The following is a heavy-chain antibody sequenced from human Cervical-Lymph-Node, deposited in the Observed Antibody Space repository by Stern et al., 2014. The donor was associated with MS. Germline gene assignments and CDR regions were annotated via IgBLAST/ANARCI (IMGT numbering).Heavy chain of an antibody. Sequence: VQLMQSGAEVKKPGSSLNVSCKTSGGTFSSSYAITWMRQAPGQRLEWMGRILPILGLANYAQKFQGRVTITADTSTSTTYMELSSLRSEDTAVYYCARGVVSNRAAATLHNLFDPWGQGTLGTVS. CDR2: ILPILGLA. V-gene: IGHV1-69*04. D-gene: IGHD2-15*01. CDR3: ARGVVSNRAAATLHNLFDP. CDR1: GGTFSSSYA. J-gene: IGHJ5*02.